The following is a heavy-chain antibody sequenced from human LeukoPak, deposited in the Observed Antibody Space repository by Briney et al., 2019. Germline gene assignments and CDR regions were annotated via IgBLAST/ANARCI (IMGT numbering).Heavy chain of an antibody. CDR3: ARDGYYFDRSGFF. CDR1: GGSISSGDYY. J-gene: IGHJ4*02. D-gene: IGHD3-22*01. Sequence: SETLSLTCTVSGGSISSGDYYWSWIRQPPGKGLEWIGYIYYSGSTYYNPSLKSRVTISVDTSKNQFSLKLTSVTAADTAVYYCARDGYYFDRSGFFWGQGALVTVSS. CDR2: IYYSGST. V-gene: IGHV4-30-4*08.